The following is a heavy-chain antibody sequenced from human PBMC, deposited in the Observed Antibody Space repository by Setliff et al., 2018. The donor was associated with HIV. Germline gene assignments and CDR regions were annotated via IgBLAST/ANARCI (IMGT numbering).Heavy chain of an antibody. J-gene: IGHJ3*02. Sequence: SLKISCAASEFTFSNAWMSWVRQAPGKGLEWVGRIKSKSGGGTTDYATPVKGRFTISRDDSKNTLFLQMNSLKTEDAAVYYCTTGVSGSYYAFDIWGQGTMVTVSS. CDR2: IKSKSGGGTT. CDR3: TTGVSGSYYAFDI. V-gene: IGHV3-15*01. D-gene: IGHD1-26*01. CDR1: EFTFSNAW.